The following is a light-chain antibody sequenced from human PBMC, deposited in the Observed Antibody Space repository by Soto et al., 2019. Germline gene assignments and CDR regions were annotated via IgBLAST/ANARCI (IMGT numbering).Light chain of an antibody. V-gene: IGKV3-15*01. CDR3: QQYNNWPPLS. CDR2: GAS. Sequence: EIVMTQSPATLSVSPGERATLSCRASQSVSSNLAWYQQKPGQAPRLLIYGASTRATGIPARFSGSGSGTAFPLTVSSLQSEEFAVYYCQQYNNWPPLSFGGGTKVEIK. CDR1: QSVSSN. J-gene: IGKJ4*01.